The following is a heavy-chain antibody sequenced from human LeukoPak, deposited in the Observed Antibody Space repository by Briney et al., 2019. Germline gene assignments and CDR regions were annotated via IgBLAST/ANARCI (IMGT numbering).Heavy chain of an antibody. CDR2: INWNGGST. Sequence: GGSLRPSCAASGFTFDDYGMSWVRQAPGKGLEWVSGINWNGGSTGYADSVKGRFTISRDNAKNSLYLQMNSLRAEDTALYYCARGLPPRTYYYDSSGYFDYWGQGTLVTVSS. V-gene: IGHV3-20*04. J-gene: IGHJ4*02. CDR1: GFTFDDYG. D-gene: IGHD3-22*01. CDR3: ARGLPPRTYYYDSSGYFDY.